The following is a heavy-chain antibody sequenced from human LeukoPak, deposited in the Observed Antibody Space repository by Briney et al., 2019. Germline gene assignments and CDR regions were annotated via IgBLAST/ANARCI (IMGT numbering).Heavy chain of an antibody. Sequence: GGSLRLSCAASGFTFSSYSMNWVRQAPGKGLEWVSSISSSSSYIYYADSVKGRFTISRDNAKNSLYLQMNSLRAEDTAVYYCARDHALTMVSGEYYYYMDVWGKGTTVTVSS. CDR3: ARDHALTMVSGEYYYYMDV. J-gene: IGHJ6*03. CDR2: ISSSSSYI. V-gene: IGHV3-21*01. D-gene: IGHD3-10*01. CDR1: GFTFSSYS.